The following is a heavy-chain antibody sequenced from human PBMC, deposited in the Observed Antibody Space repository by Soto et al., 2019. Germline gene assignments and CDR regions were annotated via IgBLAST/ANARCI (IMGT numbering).Heavy chain of an antibody. D-gene: IGHD6-13*01. CDR3: ARDLEDSSSLEYGMDV. CDR2: TYYRSKWYN. Sequence: SHTLSLTGGISGNKSSCNSAASNSIRQSPSRGLEWLGRTYYRSKWYNDYAVSVKSRITINPDTSKNQFSLQLNSVTPEDTAVYYCARDLEDSSSLEYGMDVWRKGTTVIV. V-gene: IGHV6-1*01. J-gene: IGHJ6*04. CDR1: GNKSSCNSAA.